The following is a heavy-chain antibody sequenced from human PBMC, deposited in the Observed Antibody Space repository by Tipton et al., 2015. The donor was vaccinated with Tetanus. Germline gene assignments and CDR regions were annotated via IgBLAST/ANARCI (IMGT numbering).Heavy chain of an antibody. J-gene: IGHJ6*02. CDR2: VYQSGRP. D-gene: IGHD5-18*01. Sequence: TLSLTCSVSGGSISRLDLYWAWIRQPPGKGLEWIGSVYQSGRPNFNPSLKSRVTVTVDTSKNQFSLKLASVTVADTAVYYCARVSYRFPIDYGMDVWGQGTTVTVSS. CDR1: GGSISRLDLY. V-gene: IGHV4-39*01. CDR3: ARVSYRFPIDYGMDV.